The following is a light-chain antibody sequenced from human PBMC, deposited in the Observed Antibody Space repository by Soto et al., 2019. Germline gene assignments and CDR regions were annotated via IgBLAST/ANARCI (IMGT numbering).Light chain of an antibody. V-gene: IGLV2-11*01. CDR3: FSSTARDNWV. Sequence: QSALTQPRSVSGSPGQSVTISCTGTNSDVGGYNLISWYQQLPGKAPKLIISGVSHRPSGVPDRFSGSKSGNTASLTISGLQADDEADYHCFSSTARDNWVFGGGTKVTVL. J-gene: IGLJ3*02. CDR1: NSDVGGYNL. CDR2: GVS.